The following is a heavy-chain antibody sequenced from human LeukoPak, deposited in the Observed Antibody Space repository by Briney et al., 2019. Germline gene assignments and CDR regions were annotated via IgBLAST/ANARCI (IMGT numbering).Heavy chain of an antibody. V-gene: IGHV4-34*01. CDR1: GGSFSGYY. D-gene: IGHD6-13*01. CDR3: ARDAGHSYYYYYGMDV. J-gene: IGHJ6*02. CDR2: INHSGST. Sequence: SETLSLTCAVYGGSFSGYYWSWIRQPPGKGLEWIGEINHSGSTNYNPSLKSRVTISVDTSKNQFSLKLSSVTAADTAVYYCARDAGHSYYYYYGMDVWGQGTTVTVSS.